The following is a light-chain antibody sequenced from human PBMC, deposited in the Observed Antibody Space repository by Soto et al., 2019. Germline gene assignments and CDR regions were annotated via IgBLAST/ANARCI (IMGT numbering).Light chain of an antibody. CDR2: EVS. Sequence: QSALTQPPSASGSPGQSVTISCTGTSSDVGGYNYASWYQQHPGKAPKLMIYEVSKRPSGVPDRFSGSKSGNTASLTVSGLQTEDEADYYCSSYAGSNNFVFGTRTKLTVL. CDR3: SSYAGSNNFV. CDR1: SSDVGGYNY. J-gene: IGLJ1*01. V-gene: IGLV2-8*01.